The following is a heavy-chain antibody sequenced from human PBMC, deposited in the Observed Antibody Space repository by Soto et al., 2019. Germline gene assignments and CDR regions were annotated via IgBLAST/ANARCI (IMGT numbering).Heavy chain of an antibody. D-gene: IGHD6-13*01. V-gene: IGHV4-34*01. Sequence: SEPLSLTCAVYGGSFSGYYWSWIRQPPGKGLEWIGEINHSGSTNYNPSLKSRVTISVDTSKNQFSLKLSSVTAADTAVYYCARGGIAAAGTDVWGQGTTVTVSS. CDR2: INHSGST. J-gene: IGHJ6*02. CDR3: ARGGIAAAGTDV. CDR1: GGSFSGYY.